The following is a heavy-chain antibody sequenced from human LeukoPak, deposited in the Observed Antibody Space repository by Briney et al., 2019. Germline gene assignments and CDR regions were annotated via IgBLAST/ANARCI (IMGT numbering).Heavy chain of an antibody. D-gene: IGHD1-26*01. CDR2: ISSSGSA. CDR1: GGSIRGYH. J-gene: IGHJ5*02. V-gene: IGHV4-59*08. CDR3: ARTLSSGATSP. Sequence: SEPLSLTCTVSGGSIRGYHWSWIRQSPGKGLEWLGYISSSGSAKYNPSLQSRVTISVDRSKNQFSLKLRSVTAAETAVYYCARTLSSGATSPWGQGTLVTVSP.